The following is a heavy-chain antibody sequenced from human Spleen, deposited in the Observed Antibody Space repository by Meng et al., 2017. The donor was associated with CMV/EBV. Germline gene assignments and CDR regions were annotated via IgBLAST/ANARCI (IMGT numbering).Heavy chain of an antibody. CDR3: ARDREGAMDY. CDR1: GFIFTRKC. CDR2: INLNGGGT. J-gene: IGHJ4*02. V-gene: IGHV1-46*01. Sequence: VSCKASGFIFTRKCIHWMRQTPGQGLEWMGIINLNGGGTNYAQNFQGRATMTSDTSTSTVYMDLSSLRSEDTAVCYCARDREGAMDYWGQGTLVTVSS. D-gene: IGHD1-26*01.